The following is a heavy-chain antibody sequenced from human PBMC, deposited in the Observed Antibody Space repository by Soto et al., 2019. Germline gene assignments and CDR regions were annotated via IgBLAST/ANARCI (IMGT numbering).Heavy chain of an antibody. J-gene: IGHJ6*03. D-gene: IGHD3-3*01. CDR2: MNPNSGNT. CDR1: VYTFTSYD. Sequence: ASVTVSCKASVYTFTSYDINWVRQATGQGLEWMGWMNPNSGNTGYAQKFQGRVTMTRNTSISTAYMELSSLRSEDTAVYYCARVYDFWSGYYYYYYMDVWGKGTTVTVSS. CDR3: ARVYDFWSGYYYYYYMDV. V-gene: IGHV1-8*01.